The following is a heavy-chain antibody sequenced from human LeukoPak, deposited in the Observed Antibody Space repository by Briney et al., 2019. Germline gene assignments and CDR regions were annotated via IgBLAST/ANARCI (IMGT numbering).Heavy chain of an antibody. CDR3: ARVVIYYGSSGYYYVRPRYFDY. CDR2: ISAYNGNT. CDR1: GYTFTSYG. Sequence: GASVKVSCKASGYTFTSYGISWVRQAPGQGLEWMGRISAYNGNTNYAQKLQGRVTMTTDTSTSTAYMELRSLRSDDTAVYYCARVVIYYGSSGYYYVRPRYFDYWGQGTLVTVSS. D-gene: IGHD3-22*01. J-gene: IGHJ4*02. V-gene: IGHV1-18*01.